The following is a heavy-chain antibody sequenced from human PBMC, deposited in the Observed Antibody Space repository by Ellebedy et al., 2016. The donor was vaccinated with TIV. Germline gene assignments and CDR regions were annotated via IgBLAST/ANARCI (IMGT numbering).Heavy chain of an antibody. V-gene: IGHV1-18*01. D-gene: IGHD6-19*01. Sequence: AASVKVSCKASGYTFTSYGISWVRQAPGQGLEWMGWISAYNGNTNYAQKLQGRVTMTTDTSTSTAYMELRSLRSDDTAVYYCARDGARDYGDLLYSSGWYRGGSLGLVYWGQGTLVTVSS. CDR3: ARDGARDYGDLLYSSGWYRGGSLGLVY. J-gene: IGHJ4*02. CDR2: ISAYNGNT. CDR1: GYTFTSYG.